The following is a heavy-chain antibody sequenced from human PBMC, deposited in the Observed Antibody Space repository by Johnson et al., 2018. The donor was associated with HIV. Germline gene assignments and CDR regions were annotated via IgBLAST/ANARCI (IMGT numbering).Heavy chain of an antibody. Sequence: QVHLVESGGGVVQPGRSLRLSCVASGFTFSNYGMHWVRQAPGKGLEWVAVVWYDGSNKYYADSVKGRFTIFRDNSENTLYLQMNRLRAEDTAVYFCAKDRTNWGYDAFDVWGQGTMVTVSS. J-gene: IGHJ3*01. V-gene: IGHV3-33*06. CDR1: GFTFSNYG. CDR2: VWYDGSNK. CDR3: AKDRTNWGYDAFDV. D-gene: IGHD7-27*01.